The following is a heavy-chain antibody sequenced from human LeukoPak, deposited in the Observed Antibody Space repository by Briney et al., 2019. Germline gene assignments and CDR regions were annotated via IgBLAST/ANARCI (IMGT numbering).Heavy chain of an antibody. CDR3: ARGLVLWFGEATYNWFDP. V-gene: IGHV4-34*01. J-gene: IGHJ5*02. CDR2: INHSGST. CDR1: GGSFSGYY. Sequence: SETLSPTCAVYGGSFSGYYWSWIRQPPGKGLEWIGEINHSGSTNYNPSLKSRVTISVDTSKNQFSLKLSSVTAADTAVYYCARGLVLWFGEATYNWFDPWGQGTLVTVSS. D-gene: IGHD3-10*01.